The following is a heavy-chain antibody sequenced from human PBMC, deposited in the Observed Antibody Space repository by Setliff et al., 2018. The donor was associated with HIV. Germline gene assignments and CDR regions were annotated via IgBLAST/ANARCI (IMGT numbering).Heavy chain of an antibody. J-gene: IGHJ5*02. CDR1: GYSFINYG. V-gene: IGHV1-18*01. CDR2: ISAYTGHT. CDR3: ARARLQGIVTAVGPRDNCLDP. Sequence: GASVKVSCKASGYSFINYGISWVRQAPGQGLEWMGWISAYTGHTDYASRLLGRVTLTTDTSTSTASMELRSLSSDDTAVYFCARARLQGIVTAVGPRDNCLDPWGQGTRVTVSS. D-gene: IGHD3-9*01.